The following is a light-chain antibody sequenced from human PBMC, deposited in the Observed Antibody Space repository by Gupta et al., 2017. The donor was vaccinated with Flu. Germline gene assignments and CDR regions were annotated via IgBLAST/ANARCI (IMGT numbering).Light chain of an antibody. CDR2: DAS. J-gene: IGKJ2*01. CDR1: QNINNH. V-gene: IGKV3-11*01. CDR3: QQRSNWPPYT. Sequence: ATLSLSPGERATLSCRASQNINNHLGWYQQKPGQAPRLLIHDASNRATGIPDRFSGSGSGTDFTLTISSLEPEDFVVYYCQQRSNWPPYTFGQGIKLEIK.